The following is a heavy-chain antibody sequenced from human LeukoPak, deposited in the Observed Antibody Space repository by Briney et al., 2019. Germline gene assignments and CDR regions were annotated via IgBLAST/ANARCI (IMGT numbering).Heavy chain of an antibody. V-gene: IGHV1-3*01. CDR3: AGSYCTTTDCYTWFDP. J-gene: IGHJ5*02. Sequence: ASVKVSCKASGYTFASYAIHWVRQAPGQRLEWMGWINAGYDNTKYSQKFQGRVTITRDTSATTAYMELSSLRSGDTAVYYCAGSYCTTTDCYTWFDPWGQGTLVTVSS. CDR2: INAGYDNT. CDR1: GYTFASYA. D-gene: IGHD2-2*02.